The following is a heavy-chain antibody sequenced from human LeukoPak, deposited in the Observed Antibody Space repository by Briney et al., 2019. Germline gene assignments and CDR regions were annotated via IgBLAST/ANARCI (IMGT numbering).Heavy chain of an antibody. Sequence: GGSLRLSCAASGFTLSSYAMHWVRQARGKGLEWVSAISGSGGTTYYADSVKGRFTISRDNSENTLYLQMNSLRAEDTAVYYCAEAITSSTSRTGLDYWGQGTLVTVSS. CDR3: AEAITSSTSRTGLDY. D-gene: IGHD2-2*01. CDR1: GFTLSSYA. J-gene: IGHJ4*02. CDR2: ISGSGGTT. V-gene: IGHV3-23*01.